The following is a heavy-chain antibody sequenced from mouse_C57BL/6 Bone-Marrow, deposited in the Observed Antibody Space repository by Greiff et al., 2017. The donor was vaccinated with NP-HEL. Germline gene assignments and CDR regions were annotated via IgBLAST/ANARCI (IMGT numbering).Heavy chain of an antibody. V-gene: IGHV1-54*01. Sequence: VMLVESGAELVRPGTSVKVSCKASGYAFTNYLIEWVKQRPGQGLEWIGVINPGSGGTNYNEKFKGKATLTADKSSSTAYMQLSSLTSEDSAVYFCARDMDYWGQGTSVTVSS. CDR3: ARDMDY. J-gene: IGHJ4*01. CDR2: INPGSGGT. CDR1: GYAFTNYL.